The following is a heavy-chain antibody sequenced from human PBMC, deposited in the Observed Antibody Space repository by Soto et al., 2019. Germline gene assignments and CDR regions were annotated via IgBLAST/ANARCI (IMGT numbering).Heavy chain of an antibody. CDR2: TVNKDFSYTT. J-gene: IGHJ4*02. CDR1: EFSLSGQY. Sequence: EGHLVESGGGLVQPGGSLRLSCTSSEFSLSGQYLDWVRQAPGQGLEWVGRTVNKDFSYTTEYAAAVKGRFTISRDDSENSLYLQMTSLRTEDTAVYYCVRERYAGFEYWGQGDLVTVSS. CDR3: VRERYAGFEY. V-gene: IGHV3-72*01. D-gene: IGHD2-2*01.